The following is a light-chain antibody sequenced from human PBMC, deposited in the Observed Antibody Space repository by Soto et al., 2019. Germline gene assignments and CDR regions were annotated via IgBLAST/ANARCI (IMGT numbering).Light chain of an antibody. J-gene: IGKJ1*01. V-gene: IGKV1-5*03. CDR2: KAS. Sequence: DIQMTQSPSTLSGPGGDSVTITCGASQTIRSWLAWYQQKPGKAPKLLIYKASTLKSGVPSRFSGSGSGTEFTLTISSLQPDDFATYYCQHYNRYSEAFGQGTKVDIK. CDR1: QTIRSW. CDR3: QHYNRYSEA.